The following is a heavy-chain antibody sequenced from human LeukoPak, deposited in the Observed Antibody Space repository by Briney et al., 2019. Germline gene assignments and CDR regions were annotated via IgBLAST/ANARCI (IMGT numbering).Heavy chain of an antibody. Sequence: ASETLSLTCTVSGGSISSSSYYWGWIRQPPGKGLEWIGSIYYSGSTYYNPSLKSRVTISVDTSKNQFSLKLSSVTAADTAVYYCARWLQLRAYFDYWGQGTLVTVSS. V-gene: IGHV4-39*01. CDR2: IYYSGST. CDR3: ARWLQLRAYFDY. D-gene: IGHD5-24*01. J-gene: IGHJ4*02. CDR1: GGSISSSSYY.